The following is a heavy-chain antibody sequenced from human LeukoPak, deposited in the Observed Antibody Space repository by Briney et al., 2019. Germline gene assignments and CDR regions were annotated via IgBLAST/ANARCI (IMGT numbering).Heavy chain of an antibody. D-gene: IGHD1-26*01. J-gene: IGHJ4*02. CDR2: IYYSGST. CDR1: GGSISSYY. CDR3: ARGSGSYAVRGFDY. Sequence: PSETLSLTCTVSGGSISSYYWSWIRQPPGKGLEWIGYIYYSGSTYYNPSLKSRVTISVDTSKNQFSLKLSSVTAADTAVYYCARGSGSYAVRGFDYWGQGTLVTVSS. V-gene: IGHV4-59*08.